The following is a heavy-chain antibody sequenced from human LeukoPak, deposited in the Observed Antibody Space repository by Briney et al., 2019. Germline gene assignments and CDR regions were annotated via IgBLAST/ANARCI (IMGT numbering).Heavy chain of an antibody. J-gene: IGHJ4*02. CDR2: IYYSGNT. Sequence: SETLSLTCTVSGDSISRYYWGWIRQPPGKGLEWIGSIYYSGNTYYNPSLKSRVTISVDTSKNQFSLKLSSVTAADTAVYYCARGVNSGYFDYCGQGTLVTVSS. D-gene: IGHD1-26*01. CDR1: GDSISRYY. V-gene: IGHV4-39*07. CDR3: ARGVNSGYFDY.